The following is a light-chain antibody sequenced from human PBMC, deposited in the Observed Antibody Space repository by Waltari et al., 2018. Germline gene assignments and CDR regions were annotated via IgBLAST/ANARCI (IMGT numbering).Light chain of an antibody. Sequence: DVVMTQSPLSLPVTLGQPASISCRSSQSLVNSDGNTYLHWFQQRPGQSPRRLIYKVSNRDSGVPDRFSGSGSGTDFTLKISRVEAEDVGVYYCMQGTHWPTFGQGTKVEIK. V-gene: IGKV2-30*01. J-gene: IGKJ1*01. CDR1: QSLVNSDGNTY. CDR3: MQGTHWPT. CDR2: KVS.